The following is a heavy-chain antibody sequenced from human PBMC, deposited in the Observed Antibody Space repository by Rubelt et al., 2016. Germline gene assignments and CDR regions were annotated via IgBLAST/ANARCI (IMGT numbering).Heavy chain of an antibody. D-gene: IGHD6-13*01. V-gene: IGHV3-66*01. CDR3: ARAFAGYYDY. Sequence: EVQLVESGGGLVQPGGSLRLSCAASGFTVRTNYMSWVRQAPGKGLEWVSVIYGGDRTYYADSVKGRSTISRDNSKNTLYLYLKTLRADDTAVYYCARAFAGYYDYWGQGTLVTVSS. CDR2: IYGGDRT. J-gene: IGHJ4*02. CDR1: GFTVRTNY.